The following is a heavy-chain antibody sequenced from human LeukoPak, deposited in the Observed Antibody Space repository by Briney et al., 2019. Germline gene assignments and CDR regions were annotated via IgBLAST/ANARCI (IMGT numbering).Heavy chain of an antibody. J-gene: IGHJ5*02. CDR3: ARGGADYDFWSGFGPNWFDP. V-gene: IGHV4-59*12. D-gene: IGHD3-3*01. CDR1: GGSISSYY. CDR2: IYYSGST. Sequence: SETLSLTCTDSGGSISSYYWSWIRQPPGKGLEWIGYIYYSGSTNYNPSLKSRVTISVDTSKNQFSLMLSSVTAADTAVYYCARGGADYDFWSGFGPNWFDPWGQGTLVTVSS.